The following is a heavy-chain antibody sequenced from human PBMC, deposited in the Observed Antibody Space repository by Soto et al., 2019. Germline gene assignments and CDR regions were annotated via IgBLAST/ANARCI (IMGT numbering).Heavy chain of an antibody. J-gene: IGHJ6*02. CDR1: GFSFSDYD. CDR3: ARDLYGLDV. Sequence: QVQLVESGGGLVKPGGSLRLSCAATGFSFSDYDMTWIRQAPGQGLEWPSYISRTDSSKYYAGSVKGRFTISVDSAKRSVYLQMNSLRADDTAVYYCARDLYGLDVWGQGTTVIVSS. CDR2: ISRTDSSK. V-gene: IGHV3-11*01.